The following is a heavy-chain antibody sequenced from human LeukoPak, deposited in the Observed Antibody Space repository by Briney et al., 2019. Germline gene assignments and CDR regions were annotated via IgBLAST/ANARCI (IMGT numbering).Heavy chain of an antibody. Sequence: PGGSLRLSCAASGFTFSDSYMNWIRQAPGKGLEWVSYISGSKTYTNYADSVKGRFTISRDNAKNSLYLQMNSLRVEDTAVYYCARGASYCSGGSCSDFWGQGTLVTVSS. J-gene: IGHJ4*02. CDR1: GFTFSDSY. CDR2: ISGSKTYT. CDR3: ARGASYCSGGSCSDF. V-gene: IGHV3-11*06. D-gene: IGHD2-15*01.